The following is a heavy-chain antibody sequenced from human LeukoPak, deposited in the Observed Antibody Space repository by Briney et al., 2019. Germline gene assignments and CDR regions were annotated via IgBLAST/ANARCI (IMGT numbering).Heavy chain of an antibody. J-gene: IGHJ4*02. CDR1: GFTFSWYW. V-gene: IGHV3-74*01. CDR3: ARHSSGYYHYDY. CDR2: INSDGRST. D-gene: IGHD3-22*01. Sequence: GGSLRLSCAASGFTFSWYWMSWVRQAPGKGLVWVSRINSDGRSTSYADSVKGRFTISRDNSKNTLHLQMNSLRAEDTAVYYCARHSSGYYHYDYWGPGTPVTVAS.